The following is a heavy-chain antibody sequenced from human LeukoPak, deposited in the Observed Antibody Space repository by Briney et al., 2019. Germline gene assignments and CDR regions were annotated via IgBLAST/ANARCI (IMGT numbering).Heavy chain of an antibody. CDR1: GGTFSSYA. CDR2: IIPIFGTA. V-gene: IGHV1-69*05. D-gene: IGHD5-18*01. Sequence: ASVKVSCKASGGTFSSYAISWVRQAPGQELEWMGRIIPIFGTANYAQKFQGRVTITTDESTSTAYMELSSLRSEDTAVYYCARDLWDTAIDNWFDPWGQGTLVTVSS. CDR3: ARDLWDTAIDNWFDP. J-gene: IGHJ5*02.